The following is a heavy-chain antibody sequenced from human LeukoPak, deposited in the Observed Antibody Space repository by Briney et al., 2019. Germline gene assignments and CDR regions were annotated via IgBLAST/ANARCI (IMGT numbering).Heavy chain of an antibody. Sequence: ASVKVSCKASGYTFTGYYMHWVRQAPGQGLEWMGWINPNSGGTNYAQKFQGRVTMTRDTTISTAYMELSRLRSDDTAVYYCARGGVAKGPIQFDYWGQGTLVTVSS. CDR2: INPNSGGT. J-gene: IGHJ4*02. V-gene: IGHV1-2*02. CDR1: GYTFTGYY. CDR3: ARGGVAKGPIQFDY. D-gene: IGHD2-8*01.